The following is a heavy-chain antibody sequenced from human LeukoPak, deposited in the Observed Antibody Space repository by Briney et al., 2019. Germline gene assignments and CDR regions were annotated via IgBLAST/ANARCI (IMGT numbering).Heavy chain of an antibody. J-gene: IGHJ5*02. D-gene: IGHD6-13*01. CDR3: ARDRSSSYTRDWFDP. CDR1: GGSINGYY. CDR2: IYNSESI. V-gene: IGHV4-4*07. Sequence: PSETLSLTCTVAGGSINGYYWSWIRQPAGKGLEWIGRIYNSESINYNPSLKSRVTMSIDTPKNQFSLKLNSVTAADTAVYYCARDRSSSYTRDWFDPWGQGALVTVSS.